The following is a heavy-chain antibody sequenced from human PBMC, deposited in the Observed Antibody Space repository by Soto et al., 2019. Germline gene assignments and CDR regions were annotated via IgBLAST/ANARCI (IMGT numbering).Heavy chain of an antibody. CDR2: IIPIFGTA. D-gene: IGHD2-2*01. V-gene: IGHV1-69*13. Sequence: SVKVSCKASGGTFSSYAISWVRQAPGQGLEWMGGIIPIFGTANYAQKFQGRVTITADESTSTAYMELSSLRSEDTAVYYCARDPIVVVSAAMGEYYYGMDVWGQGTTVTVSS. J-gene: IGHJ6*02. CDR3: ARDPIVVVSAAMGEYYYGMDV. CDR1: GGTFSSYA.